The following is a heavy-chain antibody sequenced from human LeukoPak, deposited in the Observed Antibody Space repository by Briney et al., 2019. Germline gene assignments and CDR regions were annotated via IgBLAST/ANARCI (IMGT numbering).Heavy chain of an antibody. CDR2: ISYDGSNK. Sequence: GGSLRLSCAATGFTFSSYAMHWVRQAPGKGLEWVAVISYDGSNKYYADSVKGRLNTLYLQMNSLRAEDTAVYYCARPVGYYSYFDYWGQGTLVTVSS. CDR3: ARPVGYYSYFDY. CDR1: GFTFSSYA. J-gene: IGHJ4*02. V-gene: IGHV3-30-3*01. D-gene: IGHD3-22*01.